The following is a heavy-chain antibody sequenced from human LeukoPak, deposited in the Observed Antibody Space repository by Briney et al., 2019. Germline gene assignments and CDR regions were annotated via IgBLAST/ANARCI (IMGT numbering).Heavy chain of an antibody. CDR2: MQYDGSVE. D-gene: IGHD6-6*01. J-gene: IGHJ3*02. CDR3: ARDAIAALGAFDI. Sequence: GGSLRLSCVASGFSFSNYGTHWVRQAPGKGLEWVTFMQYDGSVEFYADSVKGRFTISRDNAKNSLYLQMNSLRAEDTAVYYCARDAIAALGAFDIWGQGTMVTVSS. V-gene: IGHV3-30*02. CDR1: GFSFSNYG.